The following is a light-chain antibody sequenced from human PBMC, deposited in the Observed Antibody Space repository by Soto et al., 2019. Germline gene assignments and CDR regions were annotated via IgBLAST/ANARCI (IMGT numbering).Light chain of an antibody. V-gene: IGKV3-15*01. Sequence: EIVMTQSPATLSVSPGERATLSCRASQSVSSNLAWYQQKPGQAPRLLIYGASTRATGIPARFSGSGSGTEFTLTISSSLSEDLAVYYCQQYNNWPPLTFGRGTKVDIK. CDR3: QQYNNWPPLT. J-gene: IGKJ4*01. CDR2: GAS. CDR1: QSVSSN.